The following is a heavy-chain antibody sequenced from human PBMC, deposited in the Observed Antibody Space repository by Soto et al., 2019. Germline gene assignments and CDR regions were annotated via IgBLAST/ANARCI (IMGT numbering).Heavy chain of an antibody. D-gene: IGHD6-13*01. J-gene: IGHJ6*02. CDR3: ARHLGAAAGPLYGMDV. Sequence: GESLKISCKGSGYSFSSYWIGWVRQMPGKGLEWMGIIYPGDSDTRYSPSFQGQVTISADKSISTAYLQWSSLKASDTAMYYCARHLGAAAGPLYGMDVWGQGTTVTVSS. CDR1: GYSFSSYW. V-gene: IGHV5-51*01. CDR2: IYPGDSDT.